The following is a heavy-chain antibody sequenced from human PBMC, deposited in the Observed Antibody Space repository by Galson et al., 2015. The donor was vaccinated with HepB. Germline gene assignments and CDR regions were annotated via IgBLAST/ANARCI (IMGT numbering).Heavy chain of an antibody. Sequence: ALRLSCAASGFTFRSYAMHWVRQAPGKGLEWVAVISYDGSIKWYADSAKGRFTISRDDSKNTLYLQMNSLKSEDTAVYYCARDRVEQWLENHFDYWGQGSLVTVSS. CDR2: ISYDGSIK. V-gene: IGHV3-30*04. CDR3: ARDRVEQWLENHFDY. D-gene: IGHD6-19*01. J-gene: IGHJ4*02. CDR1: GFTFRSYA.